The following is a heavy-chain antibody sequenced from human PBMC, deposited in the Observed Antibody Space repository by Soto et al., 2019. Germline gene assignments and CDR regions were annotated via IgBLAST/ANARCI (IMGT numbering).Heavy chain of an antibody. V-gene: IGHV1-18*01. J-gene: IGHJ6*03. CDR1: GYTFTSYG. D-gene: IGHD3-9*01. Sequence: ASVKVSCKASGYTFTSYGISWVRQAPGQGLEWMGWISAYNGNTNYAQKLQGRVTMTTDTSTSTAYMELRSLRSDDTAVYYCARDGYDISPGYYYMDVWGKGTTVTVSS. CDR2: ISAYNGNT. CDR3: ARDGYDISPGYYYMDV.